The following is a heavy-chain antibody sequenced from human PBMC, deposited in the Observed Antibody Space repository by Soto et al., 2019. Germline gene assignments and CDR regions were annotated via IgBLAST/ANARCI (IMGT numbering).Heavy chain of an antibody. J-gene: IGHJ4*02. CDR1: GFTFNMYW. D-gene: IGHD6-19*01. V-gene: IGHV3-74*01. CDR3: ARGPRATSVEKSTH. CDR2: IYNDGTYA. Sequence: GGSLRLSCAGSGFTFNMYWMHWVRQVPGNGRVWVARIYNDGTYADYAVSVKGRFTISRDNAKDTLYLQMNDLRAADSALYHCARGPRATSVEKSTHWGPGALVTISS.